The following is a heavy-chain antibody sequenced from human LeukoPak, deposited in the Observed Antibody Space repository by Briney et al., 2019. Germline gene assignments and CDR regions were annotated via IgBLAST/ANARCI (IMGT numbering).Heavy chain of an antibody. V-gene: IGHV4-34*01. CDR3: ARGSPWGYFDWLLSYYFDY. J-gene: IGHJ4*02. D-gene: IGHD3-9*01. CDR2: INHSGST. CDR1: GGSFSGYY. Sequence: SETLSLTCVVYGGSFSGYYWRWIRPPPGKGLDWIGAINHSGSTNYHPSLKSRVTISVSRSKNQFSLKLSSVTAADTAVYYCARGSPWGYFDWLLSYYFDYWGQGTLVTVSS.